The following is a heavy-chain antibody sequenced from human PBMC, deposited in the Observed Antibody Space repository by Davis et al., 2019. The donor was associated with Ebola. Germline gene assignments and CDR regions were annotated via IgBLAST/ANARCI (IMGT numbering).Heavy chain of an antibody. CDR3: AKDLGQWELLMAFDI. CDR2: ISYDGTKK. Sequence: GESLKISCAASGFTFSTYGMHWVRQAPGKGPEWVSVISYDGTKKYYADSVKGRFTISRENSKNTLYLQMNSLRAEDTAVYYCAKDLGQWELLMAFDIWGQGTMVTVSS. V-gene: IGHV3-30*18. J-gene: IGHJ3*02. D-gene: IGHD1-26*01. CDR1: GFTFSTYG.